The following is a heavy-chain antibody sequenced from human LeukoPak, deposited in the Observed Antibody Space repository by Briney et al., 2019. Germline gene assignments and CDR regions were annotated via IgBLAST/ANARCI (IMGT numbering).Heavy chain of an antibody. J-gene: IGHJ4*02. CDR3: ASGGYDYDSYGYY. Sequence: PGGSLRLSCAASGFTFSSYEMNWVRQAPGKGLEWVSYISSSGSTIYYADSVKGRFTISRDNAKNSLYLQMNSLRAEDTAVYYCASGGYDYDSYGYYWGQATLVTVSS. CDR2: ISSSGSTI. D-gene: IGHD5-12*01. V-gene: IGHV3-48*03. CDR1: GFTFSSYE.